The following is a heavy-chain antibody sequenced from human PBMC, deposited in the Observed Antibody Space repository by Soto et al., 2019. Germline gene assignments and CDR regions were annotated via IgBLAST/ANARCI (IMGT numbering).Heavy chain of an antibody. CDR1: GYSFTNYW. D-gene: IGHD3-3*01. CDR3: GSEEKICTIKIFLPPYSTPRAV. V-gene: IGHV5-51*01. CDR2: IYPGDSDT. J-gene: IGHJ6*02. Sequence: PGESLKISCKATGYSFTNYWIGWVRQMPGKGLEWMGTIYPGDSDTRYGPAFEGQVTISADKSITTAYLQWSSLKASDTAVYFCGSEEKICTIKIFLPPYSTPRAVGGQGPTSPSP.